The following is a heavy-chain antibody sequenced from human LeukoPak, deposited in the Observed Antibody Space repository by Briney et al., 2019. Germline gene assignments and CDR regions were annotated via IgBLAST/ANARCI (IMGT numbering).Heavy chain of an antibody. CDR1: GFTVSSNY. J-gene: IGHJ4*02. CDR2: IQSGDIT. Sequence: PGGSLRLSCAASGFTVSSNYMSWVRQAPGKGLEWVSVIQSGDITYYADSVKGRFTISRDNPKNTLYLQMNSLRVEDTAVYYCTRDRRGIVGATKGFDYWGQGTLVTVSS. V-gene: IGHV3-53*01. CDR3: TRDRRGIVGATKGFDY. D-gene: IGHD1-26*01.